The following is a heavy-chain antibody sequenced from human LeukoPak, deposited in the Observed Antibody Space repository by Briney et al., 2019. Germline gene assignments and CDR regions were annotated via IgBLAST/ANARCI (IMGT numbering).Heavy chain of an antibody. J-gene: IGHJ6*02. V-gene: IGHV3-23*01. CDR1: GFTFSSYA. CDR3: ANGDYVDYYYGMDV. Sequence: GGSLRLSCAASGFTFSSYAMSWVRQAPGKGLEWVSAISGSGGSTYYADPVKGRFTISRDNSKNTLYLQMNSLRAEDTAVYYCANGDYVDYYYGMDVWGQGTTVTVSS. CDR2: ISGSGGST. D-gene: IGHD4-17*01.